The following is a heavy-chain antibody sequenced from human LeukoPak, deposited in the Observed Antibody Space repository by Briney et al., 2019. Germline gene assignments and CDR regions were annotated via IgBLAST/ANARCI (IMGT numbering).Heavy chain of an antibody. CDR3: ARDIMITFGGPSFFDY. CDR2: IKQDGSEK. V-gene: IGHV3-7*01. D-gene: IGHD3-16*01. J-gene: IGHJ4*02. CDR1: GFTFDDYG. Sequence: PGGSLRLSCAASGFTFDDYGMSWVRQAPGKGLEWVANIKQDGSEKYYVDSVKGRFTISRDNAKNSLYLQMNSLRAEDTAVYYCARDIMITFGGPSFFDYWGQGTLVTVSS.